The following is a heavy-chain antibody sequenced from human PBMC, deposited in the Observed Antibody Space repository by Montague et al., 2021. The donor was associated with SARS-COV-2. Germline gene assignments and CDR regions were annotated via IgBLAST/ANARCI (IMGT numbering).Heavy chain of an antibody. D-gene: IGHD4-17*01. CDR3: ARLYGSSFDY. CDR1: GASISSTNYY. Sequence: SETLSLTCTVSGASISSTNYYWSWIRQPAGKGLEWIGRIYSSGVTNYNPSLKSRVSISIDTSKNEFSLKVSSVTAADTAVYFCARLYGSSFDYWGQGTLVTVSS. CDR2: IYSSGVT. J-gene: IGHJ4*02. V-gene: IGHV4-61*02.